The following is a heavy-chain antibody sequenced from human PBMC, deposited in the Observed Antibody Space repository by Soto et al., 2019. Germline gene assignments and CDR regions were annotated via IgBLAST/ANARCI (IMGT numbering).Heavy chain of an antibody. V-gene: IGHV1-69*13. D-gene: IGHD4-17*01. Sequence: SVKGSCRASGGTFSRYAISWVRRAPGQGLEWIGGFIPIYGTRNYAQKFQGRVTITADESTSTAYMELSSLRSEDTAVYYCARAERPYGDYDNYYYAMDVWDQGTSVTVFS. CDR3: ARAERPYGDYDNYYYAMDV. J-gene: IGHJ6*02. CDR1: GGTFSRYA. CDR2: FIPIYGTR.